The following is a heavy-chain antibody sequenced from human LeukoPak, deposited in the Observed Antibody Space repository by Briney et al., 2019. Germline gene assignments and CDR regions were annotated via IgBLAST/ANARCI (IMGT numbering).Heavy chain of an antibody. Sequence: ASVKVSCKASGYTFTGYYMHWVRQAPGQGLEWMGWINPNSGGTNCAQKFQGWVTMTRDTSISTAYMELSRLRSDDTAVYYCARGATAGRFSLRPSGAYYMDVWGKGTTVTVSS. V-gene: IGHV1-2*04. D-gene: IGHD6-13*01. CDR2: INPNSGGT. CDR3: ARGATAGRFSLRPSGAYYMDV. CDR1: GYTFTGYY. J-gene: IGHJ6*03.